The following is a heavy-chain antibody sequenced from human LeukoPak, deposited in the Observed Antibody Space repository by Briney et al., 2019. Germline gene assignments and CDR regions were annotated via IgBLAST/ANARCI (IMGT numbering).Heavy chain of an antibody. V-gene: IGHV3-30*18. D-gene: IGHD5-12*01. J-gene: IGHJ4*02. CDR1: GITFSSYG. Sequence: GGSLRLSCEASGITFSSYGMRWVRQAPGKGLEWVAVISFDGNNKYYADSVKGRVTISRDNSKNTLYLQMNSLRAEDTAVYYCAKDQGGWLSPFDSWGQGSLVTVSS. CDR3: AKDQGGWLSPFDS. CDR2: ISFDGNNK.